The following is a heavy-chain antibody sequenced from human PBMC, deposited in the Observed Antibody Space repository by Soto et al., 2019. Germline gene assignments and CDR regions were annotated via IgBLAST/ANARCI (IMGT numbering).Heavy chain of an antibody. D-gene: IGHD3-16*01. Sequence: PSETLSLTCTVSGGSISSGGYYWSWIRQHPGKGLEWIGYIYYSGSTYYNPSLKSRVTISVDTSKNQFSLKLSSVTAADTAVYYCAEGGASRPFAYWGQGTLVTVSS. CDR2: IYYSGST. J-gene: IGHJ4*02. CDR1: GGSISSGGYY. V-gene: IGHV4-31*03. CDR3: AEGGASRPFAY.